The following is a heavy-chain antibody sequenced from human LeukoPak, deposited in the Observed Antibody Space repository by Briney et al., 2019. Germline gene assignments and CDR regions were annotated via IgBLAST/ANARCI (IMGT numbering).Heavy chain of an antibody. D-gene: IGHD6-13*01. V-gene: IGHV4-59*02. CDR3: VRDSRYGSGWFEDGLDF. J-gene: IGHJ6*02. Sequence: PSEILSLTCTVSGDSVRSYYWSWNRQPPGQGLEWLGHINDRGSTNYNPSLQGRVTISIDTSKNQFSLKVNSVTAADTAVYYCVRDSRYGSGWFEDGLDFWGQGTTVTVSS. CDR2: INDRGST. CDR1: GDSVRSYY.